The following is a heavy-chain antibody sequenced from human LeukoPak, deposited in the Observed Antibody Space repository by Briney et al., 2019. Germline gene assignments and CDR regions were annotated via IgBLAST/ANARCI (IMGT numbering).Heavy chain of an antibody. CDR1: GGSVSSYY. D-gene: IGHD3-10*01. CDR2: IYTSGNT. V-gene: IGHV4-4*09. Sequence: SETLSLTCTVSGGSVSSYYWSWIRQPPGKGLEWIGYIYTSGNTNSNPSLKSRVTISGDTSKNQFSLKLRSVTAADTAVYYCARHLHSDGSRSYLNWLDPWGQGILVTVSS. CDR3: ARHLHSDGSRSYLNWLDP. J-gene: IGHJ5*02.